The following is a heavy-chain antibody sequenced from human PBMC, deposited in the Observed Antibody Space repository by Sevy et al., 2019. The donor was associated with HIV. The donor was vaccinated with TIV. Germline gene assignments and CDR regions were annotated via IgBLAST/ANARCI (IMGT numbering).Heavy chain of an antibody. CDR1: GGSISSTNYY. V-gene: IGHV4-39*01. J-gene: IGHJ5*02. D-gene: IGHD1-20*01. CDR2: IYYRGNT. Sequence: SETLSLTCTVSGGSISSTNYYWGWIRQPPGKGLEWIGSIYYRGNTNYNPSLTSRVTISVATSKNQFSLKLTSVTAADTAVYYCARRYIWNDGWFDPWDQGTLVTVSS. CDR3: ARRYIWNDGWFDP.